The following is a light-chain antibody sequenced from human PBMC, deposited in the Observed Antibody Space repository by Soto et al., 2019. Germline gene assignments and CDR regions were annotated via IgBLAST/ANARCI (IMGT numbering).Light chain of an antibody. CDR2: EVS. CDR1: SSDVGGYNS. V-gene: IGLV2-14*01. CDR3: SSYTTINTRV. J-gene: IGLJ3*02. Sequence: QSVLTQPASVSGSPGQSSTISCTGTSSDVGGYNSVSWYQQHPGRAPELVIYEVSNRPSGVSNRFSGSKSGNTASLTISGLQGEDEADYYCSSYTTINTRVFGGGTQLTVL.